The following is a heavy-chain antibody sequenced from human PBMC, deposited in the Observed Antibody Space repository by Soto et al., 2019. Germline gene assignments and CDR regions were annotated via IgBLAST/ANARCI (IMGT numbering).Heavy chain of an antibody. CDR3: ARLWGDVVVAANQGWFDP. J-gene: IGHJ5*02. Sequence: PSETLSLTCTFSCGSIISSSYYWGWIRQPPGKGLEWIGSIYYSGSTYYNPSLKSRVTISVDTSKNQFSLKLSSVTAADTAVYYCARLWGDVVVAANQGWFDPWGQGTLVTVSS. V-gene: IGHV4-39*01. CDR2: IYYSGST. CDR1: CGSIISSSYY. D-gene: IGHD2-15*01.